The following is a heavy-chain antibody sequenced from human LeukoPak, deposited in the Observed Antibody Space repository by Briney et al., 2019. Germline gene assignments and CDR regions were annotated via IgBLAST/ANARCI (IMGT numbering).Heavy chain of an antibody. J-gene: IGHJ4*02. CDR2: IKQDGSER. V-gene: IGHV3-7*04. D-gene: IGHD1-1*01. Sequence: GGSLRLSCVGSGFSFSHFWLSWVRQPPGKGLEWVTNIKQDGSERHYVDSVKGRFTISRDNAKNSLFLEINSLRVEDTAVFYCARVQVERRMDSWGQGTLVTVSS. CDR1: GFSFSHFW. CDR3: ARVQVERRMDS.